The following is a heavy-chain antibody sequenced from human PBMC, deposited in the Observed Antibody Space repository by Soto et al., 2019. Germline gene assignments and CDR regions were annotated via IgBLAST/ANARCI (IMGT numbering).Heavy chain of an antibody. J-gene: IGHJ4*02. V-gene: IGHV4-31*03. CDR1: GGSISSGGYY. D-gene: IGHD3-10*01. CDR3: ARDRIDGSIFDY. Sequence: QVQLQESGPGLVKPSQTLSLTCTVSGGSISSGGYYWSWIRQHPGKGLEWIGYIYYSGSTYYNPSLKSRXXIXVXXSKNQFSLKLSSVTAADTAVYYCARDRIDGSIFDYWGQGTLVTVSS. CDR2: IYYSGST.